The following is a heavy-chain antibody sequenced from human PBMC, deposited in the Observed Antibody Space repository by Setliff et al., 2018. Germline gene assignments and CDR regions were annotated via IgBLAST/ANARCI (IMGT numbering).Heavy chain of an antibody. V-gene: IGHV4-31*03. J-gene: IGHJ3*02. D-gene: IGHD2-2*01. CDR2: IYYSGST. CDR1: GGSISPYY. CDR3: ARVARLVLSRNAFDI. Sequence: SETLSLTCTVSGGSISPYYWSWVRQHPGKGLEWIGYIYYSGSTYYNPSLKSRVTVSVDTSKNQFSLKLSSVTAADTAVYYCARVARLVLSRNAFDIWGQGTMVTVSS.